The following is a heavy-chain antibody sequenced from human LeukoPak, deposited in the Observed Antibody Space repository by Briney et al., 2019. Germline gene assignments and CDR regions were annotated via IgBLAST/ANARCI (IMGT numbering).Heavy chain of an antibody. D-gene: IGHD6-19*01. Sequence: SETLSLTCTVSGGSITGGSYYWAWIRQSPGKGLEWIGSVYYSGSTHYSSSLKSRVTISVDTSKNLFSLKLSSVTAADTAVYYCARHQWLVPIDYWGQGTLVTVSS. J-gene: IGHJ4*02. CDR2: VYYSGST. CDR1: GGSITGGSYY. V-gene: IGHV4-39*01. CDR3: ARHQWLVPIDY.